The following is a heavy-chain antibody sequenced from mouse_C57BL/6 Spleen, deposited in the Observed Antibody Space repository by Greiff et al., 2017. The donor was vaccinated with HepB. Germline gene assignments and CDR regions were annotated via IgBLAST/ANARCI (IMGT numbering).Heavy chain of an antibody. CDR2: IDPETGGT. V-gene: IGHV1-15*01. CDR1: GYTFTDYE. CDR3: TRRLYYGNYDYYAMDY. Sequence: VQLQESGAELVRPGASVTLSCKASGYTFTDYEMHWVKQTPVHGLEWIGAIDPETGGTAYNQKFKGKAILTADKSSSTAYMELRSLTSEDSAVYYCTRRLYYGNYDYYAMDYWGQGTSVTVSS. D-gene: IGHD2-1*01. J-gene: IGHJ4*01.